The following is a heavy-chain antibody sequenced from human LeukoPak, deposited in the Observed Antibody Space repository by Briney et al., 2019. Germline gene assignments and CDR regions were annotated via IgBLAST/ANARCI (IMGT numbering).Heavy chain of an antibody. J-gene: IGHJ4*02. CDR3: ARDQGTGWYIN. V-gene: IGHV3-66*01. CDR2: IYSGGST. CDR1: GFTVSSNY. Sequence: GGSLRLSCAASGFTVSSNYMSWVRQAPGKGLEWVSVIYSGGSTYYADSVKGRFTISRDNAKNSLYLQMNSLRDEDTAVYYCARDQGTGWYINWGQGTLVTVSS. D-gene: IGHD6-19*01.